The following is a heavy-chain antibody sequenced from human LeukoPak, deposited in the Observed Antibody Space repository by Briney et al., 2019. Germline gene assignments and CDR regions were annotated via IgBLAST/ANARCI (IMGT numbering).Heavy chain of an antibody. CDR2: VYPGDSKT. D-gene: IGHD1-26*01. CDR1: GYTFTNYW. V-gene: IGHV5-51*01. J-gene: IGHJ4*02. Sequence: GESLKISCETSGYTFTNYWIGWVRQMPGKGLEWMGIVYPGDSKTIYSPSFEGQVTISADKSIRIAYLQWSSLKASDTAMYYCARHRAASGTYQFDFWGQGTLVTVSS. CDR3: ARHRAASGTYQFDF.